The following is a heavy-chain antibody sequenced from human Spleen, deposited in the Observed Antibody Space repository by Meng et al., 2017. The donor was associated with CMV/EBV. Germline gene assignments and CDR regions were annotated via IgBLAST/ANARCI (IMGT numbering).Heavy chain of an antibody. J-gene: IGHJ5*02. Sequence: GGSLRLSCAVSGSLFSSYTMNWVREAPGKGLEWVSSISSSSTYIYYADSVKGRFTISRDNAKNSLYLQMTSLRVDDTAVYYCARSPSILVGHSEIDPWGQGTLVTVSS. V-gene: IGHV3-21*01. D-gene: IGHD3-22*01. CDR3: ARSPSILVGHSEIDP. CDR1: GSLFSSYT. CDR2: ISSSSTYI.